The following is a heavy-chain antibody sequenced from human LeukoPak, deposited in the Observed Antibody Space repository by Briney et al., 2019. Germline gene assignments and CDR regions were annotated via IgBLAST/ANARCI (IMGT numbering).Heavy chain of an antibody. J-gene: IGHJ3*02. Sequence: GGSLRLSCAAFGFTFSSYWMHWVRQAPGKGLVWVSRINSDGSSTSYADSVKGRFTISRDNAKNTLYLQMNSLRAEDTAVYYCARDGPNDYGEDDAFDIWGQGTMVTVSS. D-gene: IGHD4/OR15-4a*01. CDR1: GFTFSSYW. V-gene: IGHV3-74*01. CDR3: ARDGPNDYGEDDAFDI. CDR2: INSDGSST.